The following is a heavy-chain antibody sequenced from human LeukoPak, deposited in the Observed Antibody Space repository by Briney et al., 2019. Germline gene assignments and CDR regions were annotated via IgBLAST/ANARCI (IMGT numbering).Heavy chain of an antibody. CDR2: IYYSGST. CDR3: ARQEWEPPEKAFDI. J-gene: IGHJ3*02. V-gene: IGHV4-39*01. Sequence: PSETLSLTCTVSGGSISSSSYYWGWIRQPPGKGLEWIGSIYYSGSTYYNPSLKSRVTISVDTSKNQFSLKLSSVTAADTAVYYCARQEWEPPEKAFDIWGQGTMVTVSS. D-gene: IGHD1-26*01. CDR1: GGSISSSSYY.